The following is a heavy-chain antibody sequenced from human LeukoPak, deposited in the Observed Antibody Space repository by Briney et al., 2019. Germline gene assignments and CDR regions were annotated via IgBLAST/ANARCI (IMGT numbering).Heavy chain of an antibody. J-gene: IGHJ6*02. V-gene: IGHV3-21*04. Sequence: GGSLRLSCAASGFAFNTYSMNWVRQAPGKGLEWVSSISDNSNYIYYSDSVEGRFTISRDSAKNSLYLQMNSLRAEDTAVYYCARGRYCSGGSCNDHYGMDVWGQGTTVTVSS. CDR2: ISDNSNYI. CDR1: GFAFNTYS. CDR3: ARGRYCSGGSCNDHYGMDV. D-gene: IGHD2-15*01.